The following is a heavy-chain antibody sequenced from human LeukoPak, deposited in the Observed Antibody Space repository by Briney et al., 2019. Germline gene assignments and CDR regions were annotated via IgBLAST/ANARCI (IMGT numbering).Heavy chain of an antibody. V-gene: IGHV4-30-4*07. CDR1: GGSISSGGYS. D-gene: IGHD6-13*01. J-gene: IGHJ3*02. CDR3: ARATSSSFDI. CDR2: IYYSGST. Sequence: SETLSLTCAVSGGSISSGGYSWSWIRQPPGKGLEWIGYIYYSGSTYYNPSLKSRVTISVDTSKNQFSLKLSSVTAADTAVYYCARATSSSFDIWGQGTMVTVSS.